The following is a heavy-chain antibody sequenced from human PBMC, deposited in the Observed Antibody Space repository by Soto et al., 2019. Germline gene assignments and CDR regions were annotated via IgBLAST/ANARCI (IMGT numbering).Heavy chain of an antibody. J-gene: IGHJ4*02. Sequence: SETLSLTCTVSGGSISSYYWSWTRQPPGKGLEWIGYIYYSGSTNYNPSLKSRVTISVDTSKNQFSLKLSSVTAADTAVYYCAKAHGELSLLIDYWGQGTLVTVSS. CDR3: AKAHGELSLLIDY. D-gene: IGHD3-16*02. CDR2: IYYSGST. CDR1: GGSISSYY. V-gene: IGHV4-59*01.